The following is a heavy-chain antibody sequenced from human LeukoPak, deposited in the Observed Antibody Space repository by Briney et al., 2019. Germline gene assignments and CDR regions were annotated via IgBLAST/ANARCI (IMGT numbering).Heavy chain of an antibody. CDR3: ARSRTVSRYYYHGMDV. J-gene: IGHJ6*02. D-gene: IGHD5/OR15-5a*01. CDR2: ISSSSSYI. CDR1: GFTFSSYS. Sequence: GGSLRLSCAASGFTFSSYSVNWVRQAPGKGLEWVSSISSSSSYIYYADSVKGRFTIPRDSAKNSLYLQMNSLRAEDTAVYYCARSRTVSRYYYHGMDVWGQGTTVTVSS. V-gene: IGHV3-21*01.